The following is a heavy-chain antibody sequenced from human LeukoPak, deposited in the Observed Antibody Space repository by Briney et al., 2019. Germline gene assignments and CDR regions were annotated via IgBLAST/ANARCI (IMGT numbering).Heavy chain of an antibody. CDR2: IYPDDSDT. V-gene: IGHV5-51*03. Sequence: PGESLKISCKHSEYSFPNYCIGWVRQMPGKGLEWMGIIYPDDSDTRYSPSFQGQVTISADKSISTAYLQWSSLKASDTAMYYCAIGRGGRQLGDYWGQGTLVTVSS. CDR3: AIGRGGRQLGDY. CDR1: EYSFPNYC. D-gene: IGHD6-13*01. J-gene: IGHJ4*02.